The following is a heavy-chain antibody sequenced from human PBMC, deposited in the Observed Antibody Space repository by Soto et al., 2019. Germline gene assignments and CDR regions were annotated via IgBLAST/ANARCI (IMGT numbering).Heavy chain of an antibody. CDR2: ISYDGSNK. CDR3: AKDLSSQRNWATSDY. CDR1: GFTFSNYG. V-gene: IGHV3-30*18. J-gene: IGHJ4*02. Sequence: GGSLRLSCAASGFTFSNYGMHWVRQAPGKGLEWVAVISYDGSNKYYADSVKGRFTISRDNSKNTLYLQMNSLRAEDTAVYYCAKDLSSQRNWATSDYWGQGTLVTVSS. D-gene: IGHD7-27*01.